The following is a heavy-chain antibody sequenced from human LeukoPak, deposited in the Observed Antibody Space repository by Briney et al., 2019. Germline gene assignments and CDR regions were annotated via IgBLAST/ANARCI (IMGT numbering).Heavy chain of an antibody. Sequence: PGESLNISCKGSGSIFTSYWIGWVRQLPGKGLEWMGIIYPGDSDTRYSPSFQGQVTISADKSISTAYLQWSSLKASDTAMYYCARQTSNYDILTGSDKHYFDYWGQGTLVTVSS. CDR3: ARQTSNYDILTGSDKHYFDY. D-gene: IGHD3-9*01. CDR2: IYPGDSDT. V-gene: IGHV5-51*01. CDR1: GSIFTSYW. J-gene: IGHJ4*02.